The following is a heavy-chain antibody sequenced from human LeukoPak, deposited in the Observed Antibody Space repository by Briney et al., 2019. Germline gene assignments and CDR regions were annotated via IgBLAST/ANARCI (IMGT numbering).Heavy chain of an antibody. J-gene: IGHJ4*02. V-gene: IGHV3-23*01. CDR2: LSGSGGST. Sequence: GGSLRLSCSASAFTSSIYAITWVPQAPGKALKWVSTLSGSGGSTYYADSVKGRFTISRDNSKNQLYLQMNSLRPEDRAIYYCAKDYSGSWYYFDYWGQGTLVTVSS. D-gene: IGHD6-13*01. CDR1: AFTSSIYA. CDR3: AKDYSGSWYYFDY.